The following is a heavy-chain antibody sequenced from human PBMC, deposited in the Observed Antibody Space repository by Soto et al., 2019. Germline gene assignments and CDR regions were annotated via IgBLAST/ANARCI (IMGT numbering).Heavy chain of an antibody. CDR3: ARGRVVVPAAVMFNCLDP. J-gene: IGHJ5*02. CDR1: GAPITWGDCS. Sequence: LSLTCAISGAPITWGDCSWNWIRQPPGKGLEWIGYIFHGGSTYYNPSLRSRVTISVDRSRTQFSLKMSSVTAADTAVYYRARGRVVVPAAVMFNCLDPWGQGALVTVSS. CDR2: IFHGGST. D-gene: IGHD2-2*01. V-gene: IGHV4-30-2*01.